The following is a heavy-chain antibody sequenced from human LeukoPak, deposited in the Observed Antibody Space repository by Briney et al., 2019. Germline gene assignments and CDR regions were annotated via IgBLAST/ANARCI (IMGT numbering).Heavy chain of an antibody. J-gene: IGHJ3*02. V-gene: IGHV3-23*01. Sequence: PGGSLRLSCAASGFTFSSHAMSWVRQAPGKGLEWVSAISGSGGSTYYADSVKGRLTISRDNSKNTLYLQMNSLRAEDTAVYYCAKVAAGTLDAFDIWGQGTMVTVSS. D-gene: IGHD6-13*01. CDR2: ISGSGGST. CDR1: GFTFSSHA. CDR3: AKVAAGTLDAFDI.